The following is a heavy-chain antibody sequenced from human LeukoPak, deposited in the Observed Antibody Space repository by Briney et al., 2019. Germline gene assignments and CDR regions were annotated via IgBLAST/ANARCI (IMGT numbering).Heavy chain of an antibody. J-gene: IGHJ5*02. CDR2: ISSSSSYI. Sequence: GGSLRLSCAASGFTFSSYSMNWVRQAPGKGLEWVSSISSSSSYIYYADSVKGRFAISRDNAKNSLYLQMNSLRAEDTAVYYCAATPTDSSSWYSYWFDPWGQGTLVTVSS. V-gene: IGHV3-21*01. CDR1: GFTFSSYS. CDR3: AATPTDSSSWYSYWFDP. D-gene: IGHD6-13*01.